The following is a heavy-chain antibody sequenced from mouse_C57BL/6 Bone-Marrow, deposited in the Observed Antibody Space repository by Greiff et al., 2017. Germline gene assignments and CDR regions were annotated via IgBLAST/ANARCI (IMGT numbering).Heavy chain of an antibody. CDR1: GYAFTNYL. CDR3: AREATVVAHWYFDV. CDR2: INPGSGGT. D-gene: IGHD1-1*01. Sequence: VQLQQSGAELVRPGTSVKVSCKASGYAFTNYLIEWVKQRPGQGLEWIGVINPGSGGTNYNEKFKGKATLTADKSSSTAYMQLSSLTSEDSAVYFGAREATVVAHWYFDVWGTGTTVTVSS. V-gene: IGHV1-54*01. J-gene: IGHJ1*03.